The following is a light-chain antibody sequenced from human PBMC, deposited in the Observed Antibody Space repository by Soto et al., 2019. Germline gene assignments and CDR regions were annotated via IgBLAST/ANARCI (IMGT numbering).Light chain of an antibody. CDR2: AAS. CDR1: QSIVTY. J-gene: IGKJ1*01. CDR3: QQSYSTPPWT. V-gene: IGKV1-39*01. Sequence: DIQMTQSPSSLSASWGDRATLTCRASQSIVTYLNWYLQKPGKAPKLLIYAASNLQSGVPSRFSGSGSGTDFTLTISSLQPEDFATYFCQQSYSTPPWTFGQGTKVDIK.